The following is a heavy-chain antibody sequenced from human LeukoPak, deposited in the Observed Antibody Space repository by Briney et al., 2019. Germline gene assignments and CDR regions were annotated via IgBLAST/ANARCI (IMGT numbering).Heavy chain of an antibody. D-gene: IGHD6-13*01. V-gene: IGHV3-48*01. J-gene: IGHJ4*02. CDR1: GFTFSSYS. CDR3: AGSSSWYSDKPDY. CDR2: ISSSSSTI. Sequence: QSGGSLRLSCAASGFTFSSYSMNWVRQAPGKGLEWVSYISSSSSTIYYADSVKGRFTISRDNAKNSLYLQMNSLRAEDTAVYYCAGSSSWYSDKPDYWGQGTLVTVSS.